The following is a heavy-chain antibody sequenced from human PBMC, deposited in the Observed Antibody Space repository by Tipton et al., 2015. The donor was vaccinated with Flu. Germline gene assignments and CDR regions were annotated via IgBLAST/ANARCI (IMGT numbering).Heavy chain of an antibody. CDR1: GDSIGSRYF. J-gene: IGHJ4*02. CDR3: ARRGTYFFDI. CDR2: IHYSGTT. D-gene: IGHD3-10*01. V-gene: IGHV4-31*03. Sequence: TLSLTCSVSGDSIGSRYFWGWIRQHPGKGLEWIAYIHYSGTTYYNPSLKNRVTMSIDTSKNQFSLNLRSVTAADTAVYYCARRGTYFFDIWGQGTLVPVSS.